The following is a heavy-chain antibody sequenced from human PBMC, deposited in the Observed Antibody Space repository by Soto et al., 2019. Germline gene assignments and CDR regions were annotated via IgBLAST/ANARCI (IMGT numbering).Heavy chain of an antibody. J-gene: IGHJ3*02. D-gene: IGHD1-1*01. Sequence: GGSLRLSCAASGFTFSSYAMSCVRQAPGKGLEWVSAISGSGGSTYYADSVKGRFTISRDNSKNTLYLQMNSLRAEDTAVYYCAKDWKDVWVVDAFDIWGQGTMVTVSS. CDR1: GFTFSSYA. CDR2: ISGSGGST. CDR3: AKDWKDVWVVDAFDI. V-gene: IGHV3-23*01.